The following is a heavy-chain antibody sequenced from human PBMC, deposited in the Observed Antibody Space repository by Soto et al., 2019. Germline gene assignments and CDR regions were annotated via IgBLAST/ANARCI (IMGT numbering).Heavy chain of an antibody. D-gene: IGHD2-2*01. J-gene: IGHJ4*02. CDR1: GGSIYSANYY. V-gene: IGHV4-30-4*01. CDR3: ARVNRPVKFLYYFDY. Sequence: SETLSLTCTVSGGSIYSANYYWTWIRQPPGRGLEWIGYIFYSGSTYYNPSLKSRLTISLDTSKNQFSLDLASVTAADTAVYYCARVNRPVKFLYYFDYWGQGTLVTVSS. CDR2: IFYSGST.